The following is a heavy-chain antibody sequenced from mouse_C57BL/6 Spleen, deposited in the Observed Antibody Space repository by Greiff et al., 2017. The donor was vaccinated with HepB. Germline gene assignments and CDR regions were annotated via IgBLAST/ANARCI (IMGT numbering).Heavy chain of an antibody. CDR1: GFTFSSYT. CDR3: ARRDYDWNWYFDV. D-gene: IGHD2-4*01. V-gene: IGHV5-9*01. Sequence: DVMLVESGGGLVKPGGSLKLSCAASGFTFSSYTMSWVRQTPEKRLEWVATISGGGGNTYYPDSVKGRFTISRDNAKNTLYLQMSSLRSEDTALYYCARRDYDWNWYFDVWGTGTTVTVSS. J-gene: IGHJ1*03. CDR2: ISGGGGNT.